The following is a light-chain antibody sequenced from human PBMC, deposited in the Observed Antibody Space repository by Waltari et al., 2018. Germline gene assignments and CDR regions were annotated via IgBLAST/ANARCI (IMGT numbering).Light chain of an antibody. CDR1: NIGSYS. V-gene: IGLV3-21*01. CDR3: HAWHPDMDPGV. CDR2: YGS. Sequence: SYALTQPPSVSVAPGTTARITCGGDNIGSYSAPWYQQKPGQAPVLVIFYGSDRPSGIPERFSGSNSGNTATLTISRVEAGDEAEYYCHAWHPDMDPGVFGPGTEVSV. J-gene: IGLJ1*01.